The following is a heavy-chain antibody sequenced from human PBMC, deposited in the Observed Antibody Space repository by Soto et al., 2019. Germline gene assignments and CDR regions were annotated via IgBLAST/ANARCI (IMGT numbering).Heavy chain of an antibody. D-gene: IGHD6-6*01. CDR3: AKRARYSSSSTRSARDYYFDY. CDR1: GFTFSSYA. Sequence: GGSLRLSCAASGFTFSSYAMSWVRQAPGKGLEWVSAISGSGGSTYYADSVKGRFTISRDNSKNTLYLQMNSLRAEDTAVYYCAKRARYSSSSTRSARDYYFDYWGQGTLVTVSS. CDR2: ISGSGGST. V-gene: IGHV3-23*01. J-gene: IGHJ4*02.